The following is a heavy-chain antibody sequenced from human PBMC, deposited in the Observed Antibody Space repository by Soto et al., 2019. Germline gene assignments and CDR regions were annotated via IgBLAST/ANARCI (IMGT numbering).Heavy chain of an antibody. D-gene: IGHD3-3*01. CDR2: IWYDGSNK. V-gene: IGHV3-33*01. J-gene: IGHJ6*02. CDR1: GFTFSSYG. Sequence: QVQLVESGGGVVQPGRSLRLSCAASGFTFSSYGMHWVRQAPGKGLEWVAVIWYDGSNKYYADSVKGRFTISRDNSKNTLNLQMNSLRAEDTAVYYCARDKTYYDFWSGFPLPNYYYYYGMDVWGQGTTVTVSS. CDR3: ARDKTYYDFWSGFPLPNYYYYYGMDV.